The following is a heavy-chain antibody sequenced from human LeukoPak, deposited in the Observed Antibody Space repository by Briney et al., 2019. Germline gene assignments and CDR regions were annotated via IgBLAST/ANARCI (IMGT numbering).Heavy chain of an antibody. CDR1: GFSFSRHW. Sequence: GGSLRLSCAASGFSFSRHWMYWVRQAPGKGLVWVSRINSDGSGTSYADSVKGRFTISRDNAKNTLYLQMNSLRAEDTAVYYCARVHQATVTTFDYWGQGTLVTVSS. CDR3: ARVHQATVTTFDY. CDR2: INSDGSGT. D-gene: IGHD4-11*01. V-gene: IGHV3-74*01. J-gene: IGHJ4*02.